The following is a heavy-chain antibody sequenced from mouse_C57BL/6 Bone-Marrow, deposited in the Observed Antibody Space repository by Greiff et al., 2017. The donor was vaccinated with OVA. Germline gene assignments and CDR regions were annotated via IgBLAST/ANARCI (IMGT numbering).Heavy chain of an antibody. Sequence: EVKLMESGGGLVQPGGSLKLSCAASGFTFSDYGMAWVRQAPRKGPEWVAFISNLAYSIYYADTVTGRFTISRENATNTLYLEMSSLRSEDTAMYYCARTLYYGSRGGYAMDYWGQGTSVTVSS. V-gene: IGHV5-15*01. CDR2: ISNLAYSI. CDR1: GFTFSDYG. CDR3: ARTLYYGSRGGYAMDY. D-gene: IGHD1-1*01. J-gene: IGHJ4*01.